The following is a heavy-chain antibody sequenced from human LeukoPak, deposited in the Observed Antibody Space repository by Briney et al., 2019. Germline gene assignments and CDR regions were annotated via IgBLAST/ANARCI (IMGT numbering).Heavy chain of an antibody. V-gene: IGHV1-69*13. CDR3: ARYTPSPTVYYYYGMDV. Sequence: GASVKVSCKASGGTFSSYAISWVRQAPGQGLEWMGGIIPIFGTANYAQKFQGRVTITADESTSTAYMELSSLRSEDTAVYYCARYTPSPTVYYYYGMDVWGQGTTVTVSS. D-gene: IGHD2-2*02. J-gene: IGHJ6*02. CDR1: GGTFSSYA. CDR2: IIPIFGTA.